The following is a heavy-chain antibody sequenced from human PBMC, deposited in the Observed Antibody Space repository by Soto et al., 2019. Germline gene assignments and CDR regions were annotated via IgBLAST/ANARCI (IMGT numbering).Heavy chain of an antibody. CDR1: GGSISSGGYY. CDR2: IYYSGST. CDR3: AREPPIAARVGGMDV. V-gene: IGHV4-31*03. D-gene: IGHD6-6*01. J-gene: IGHJ6*02. Sequence: SETLSLTCTVSGGSISSGGYYWSWIRQHPGKGLEWIGYIYYSGSTYYNPSLKSRVTISVDTSKNQFSLKLSSVTAADTAVYYCAREPPIAARVGGMDVWGQGTTVIVSS.